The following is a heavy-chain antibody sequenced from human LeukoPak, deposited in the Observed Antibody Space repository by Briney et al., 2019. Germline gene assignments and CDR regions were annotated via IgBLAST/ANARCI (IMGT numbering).Heavy chain of an antibody. CDR3: ARGIPFSGYALDY. CDR2: INHSGST. Sequence: SETLSITCAVYGGSFSGYYWSWIRQPPGKGLEWIGEINHSGSTNYNPSLKSRVTISVDTSKNQFSLKLSSVTAADTAVYYCARGIPFSGYALDYWGQGTLVTVSS. J-gene: IGHJ4*02. D-gene: IGHD3-22*01. V-gene: IGHV4-34*01. CDR1: GGSFSGYY.